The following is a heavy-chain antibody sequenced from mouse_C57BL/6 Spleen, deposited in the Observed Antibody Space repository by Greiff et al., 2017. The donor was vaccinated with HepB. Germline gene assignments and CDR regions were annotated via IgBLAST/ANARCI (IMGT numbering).Heavy chain of an antibody. J-gene: IGHJ3*01. CDR3: ARRIYYGYDVEFAY. Sequence: EVQLVESGGGLVKPGGSLKLSCAASGFTFSDYGMHWVRQAPEKGLEWVAYISSGSSTIYYADTVKGRFTISRDNAKNTLFLQMTSLRSEDTAMYYCARRIYYGYDVEFAYWGQGTLVTVSA. CDR2: ISSGSSTI. D-gene: IGHD2-2*01. CDR1: GFTFSDYG. V-gene: IGHV5-17*01.